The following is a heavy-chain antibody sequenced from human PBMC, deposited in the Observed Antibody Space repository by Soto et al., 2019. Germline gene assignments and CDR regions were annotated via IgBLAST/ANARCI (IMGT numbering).Heavy chain of an antibody. D-gene: IGHD6-13*01. CDR3: AREGVCSSWSSAESFEY. CDR2: ISPYNANT. J-gene: IGHJ1*01. Sequence: QVHLVQSGAAAKKPGASVKVSCKASGYIFSNYGISWVRQAPGQGLEWSGWISPYNANTYYAQKFQGRVTMTTETSTSTAYMELRSLRSDDTAVFYCAREGVCSSWSSAESFEYWGQGTLVTVSS. CDR1: GYIFSNYG. V-gene: IGHV1-18*01.